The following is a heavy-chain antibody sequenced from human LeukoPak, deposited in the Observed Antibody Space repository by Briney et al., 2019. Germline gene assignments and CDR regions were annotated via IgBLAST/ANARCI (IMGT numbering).Heavy chain of an antibody. Sequence: SVKVSCKASGGTFSSYAISWVRQAPGQGLEWMGGIIPIFGTANYAQKFQGRVTITADESTSTAYMELSSLRSEDTAVYYCARFGSGSYLDYFDYWGQGTQVTVSS. CDR3: ARFGSGSYLDYFDY. J-gene: IGHJ4*02. D-gene: IGHD3-10*01. CDR2: IIPIFGTA. V-gene: IGHV1-69*01. CDR1: GGTFSSYA.